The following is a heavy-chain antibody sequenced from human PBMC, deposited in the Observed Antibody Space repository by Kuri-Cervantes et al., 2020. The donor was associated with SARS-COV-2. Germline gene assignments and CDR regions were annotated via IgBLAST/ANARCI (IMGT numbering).Heavy chain of an antibody. J-gene: IGHJ4*02. CDR2: IYYSGST. D-gene: IGHD3-3*01. CDR1: GGSISSYY. CDR3: ARHIGTDDFWSGYYIDY. V-gene: IGHV4-59*08. Sequence: GSLRLSCTVSGGSISSYYWSWIRQPPGKGLEWIGYIYYSGSTNYNPSLKSRVTISVDTSKNQFSLKLSSVTAADTAVYYCARHIGTDDFWSGYYIDYWGQGTLVTVSS.